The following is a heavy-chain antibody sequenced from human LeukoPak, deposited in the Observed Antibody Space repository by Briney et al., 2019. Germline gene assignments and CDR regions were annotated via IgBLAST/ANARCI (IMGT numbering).Heavy chain of an antibody. J-gene: IGHJ5*02. D-gene: IGHD3-16*02. V-gene: IGHV1-69*02. CDR2: IIPILGIA. CDR3: ASDVGRLGELSLYH. CDR1: GGTFSSYT. Sequence: AALVKVSCKASGGTFSSYTISWVRQAPGQGLEWMGRIIPILGIANYAQKFQGRVTITADKSTSTAYMELSSLRSEDTAVYYCASDVGRLGELSLYHWGQGTLVTVSS.